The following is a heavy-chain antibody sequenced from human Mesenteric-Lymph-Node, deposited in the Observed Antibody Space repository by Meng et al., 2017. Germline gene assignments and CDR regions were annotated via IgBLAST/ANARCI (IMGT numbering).Heavy chain of an antibody. CDR2: IYPGDSDT. CDR1: GYSFTSYW. V-gene: IGHV5-51*01. J-gene: IGHJ3*02. Sequence: GESLKISCKGSGYSFTSYWIGWVRQMPGKGLEWMGIIYPGDSDTRYSPSFQGQVTISADKSISTAYLQWSSLKASDTAMYYCAKARTYDSSGYYYIDAFDIWGQGTMVTVSS. D-gene: IGHD3-22*01. CDR3: AKARTYDSSGYYYIDAFDI.